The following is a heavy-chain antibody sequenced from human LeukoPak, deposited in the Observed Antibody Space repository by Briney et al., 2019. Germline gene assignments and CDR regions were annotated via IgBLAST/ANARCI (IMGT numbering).Heavy chain of an antibody. J-gene: IGHJ3*02. D-gene: IGHD3-22*01. CDR1: GGSFSGYY. CDR2: INHSGST. Sequence: SETLSLTCAVYGGSFSGYYWSWIRQPPGKGLEWIGEINHSGSTNYNPSLKSRVTISVDTSKNQFSLKLSSVTAADTAVYYCARPAYYYDSSGYRRPRAFDIWGQGTMVTVSS. CDR3: ARPAYYYDSSGYRRPRAFDI. V-gene: IGHV4-34*01.